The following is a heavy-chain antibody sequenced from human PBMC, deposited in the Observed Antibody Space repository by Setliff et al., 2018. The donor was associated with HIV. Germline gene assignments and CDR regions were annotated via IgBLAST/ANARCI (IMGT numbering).Heavy chain of an antibody. J-gene: IGHJ4*02. CDR2: IYWDDDK. V-gene: IGHV2-5*02. Sequence: SGPTLVNPTQTLTLTCTFSGFSLSTSGVGVGWIRQPPGKALEWLALIYWDDDKHYTPSLKSRLTISRDDSKNTLYLQMNSLETEDTAMYYCTTEAFCSSNSCPGTFDSWGQGTLVTVSS. CDR3: TTEAFCSSNSCPGTFDS. D-gene: IGHD2-2*01. CDR1: GFSLSTSGVG.